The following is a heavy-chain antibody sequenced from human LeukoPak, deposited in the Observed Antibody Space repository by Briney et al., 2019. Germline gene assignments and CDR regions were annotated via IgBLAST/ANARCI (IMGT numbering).Heavy chain of an antibody. Sequence: SETLSLTCTVSGDSLSTYSWSWIRQPAGKGLEWIGRIYTSGSTNYNPSLQSRVTMSIDTSRNQFSLRLSSVTAADTTIYYCARDWALGYCTTTSCYTAFDSWGQGTLVTVSS. D-gene: IGHD2-2*02. CDR3: ARDWALGYCTTTSCYTAFDS. CDR1: GDSLSTYS. CDR2: IYTSGST. J-gene: IGHJ4*02. V-gene: IGHV4-4*07.